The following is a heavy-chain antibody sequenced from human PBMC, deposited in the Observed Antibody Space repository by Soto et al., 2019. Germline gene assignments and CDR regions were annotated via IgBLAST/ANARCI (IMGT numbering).Heavy chain of an antibody. CDR2: ISYDGSNK. Sequence: GGSLRLSCAASGFTFSSYGMHWVRQAPGKGLEWVAVISYDGSNKYYADSVKGRFTISRDNSKNTLYLKMNSLRAEDTAVYYCAKEAAAHAFDYWGQGTLVTVSS. D-gene: IGHD6-13*01. CDR1: GFTFSSYG. J-gene: IGHJ4*02. CDR3: AKEAAAHAFDY. V-gene: IGHV3-30*18.